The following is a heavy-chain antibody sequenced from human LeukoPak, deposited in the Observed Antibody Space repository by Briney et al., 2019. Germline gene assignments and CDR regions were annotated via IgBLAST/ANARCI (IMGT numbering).Heavy chain of an antibody. V-gene: IGHV3-7*01. J-gene: IGHJ4*02. CDR3: ARARDTYVWGSLTPPYYLDS. CDR1: GFIFGDYW. D-gene: IGHD3-16*01. CDR2: IKQNGIDT. Sequence: HPGGSLRLSCTASGFIFGDYWMTWVRQAPGKGLEWLANIKQNGIDTYSVDSVKGRFTISRDNAKNTLFLQMHGLRLEDTAVYFCARARDTYVWGSLTPPYYLDSWGQGTLVTVSS.